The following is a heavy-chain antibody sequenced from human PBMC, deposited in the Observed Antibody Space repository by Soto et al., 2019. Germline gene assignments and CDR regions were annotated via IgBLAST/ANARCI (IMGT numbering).Heavy chain of an antibody. D-gene: IGHD2-8*02. J-gene: IGHJ3*02. CDR1: GYNFANFW. Sequence: EVQLVQSGAEAKKPGESLRISCKGSGYNFANFWIGWVRQMPGKGLEWMGMIFPGDSDTKHSSSLEGQITMSVDKSDSSAYLQWRSLKASDTAIYYCAAGYGTGLDAFDIWGQGTMVTVSS. CDR2: IFPGDSDT. V-gene: IGHV5-51*01. CDR3: AAGYGTGLDAFDI.